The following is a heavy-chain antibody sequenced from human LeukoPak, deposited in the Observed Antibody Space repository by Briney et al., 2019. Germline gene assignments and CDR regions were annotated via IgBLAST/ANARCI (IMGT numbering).Heavy chain of an antibody. D-gene: IGHD1-26*01. J-gene: IGHJ4*02. CDR2: IKQDGREK. Sequence: GGSLRLSCAASGFTFTCCRMSWVRQTPGKGLEWVASIKQDGREKFYADSVKGRFTISRDNAKNSLYLQVNSLRAEDTAVYYCARVPGRTRYFDSWGQGILVTVSS. V-gene: IGHV3-7*01. CDR1: GFTFTCCR. CDR3: ARVPGRTRYFDS.